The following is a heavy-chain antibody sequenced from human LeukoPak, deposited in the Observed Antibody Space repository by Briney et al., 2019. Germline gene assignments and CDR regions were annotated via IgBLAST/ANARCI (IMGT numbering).Heavy chain of an antibody. CDR3: ARQDGNSKYYFDY. CDR1: GYSFTYYW. D-gene: IGHD1-1*01. Sequence: GEALKISCKGSGYSFTYYWIGWVRQMPGKGLEWMGIIYPGDSDTRYRPSFQGQVTISVDKSISTAYLQWSSLKASDTAMYYCARQDGNSKYYFDYWGQGTLVTVSS. V-gene: IGHV5-51*01. J-gene: IGHJ4*02. CDR2: IYPGDSDT.